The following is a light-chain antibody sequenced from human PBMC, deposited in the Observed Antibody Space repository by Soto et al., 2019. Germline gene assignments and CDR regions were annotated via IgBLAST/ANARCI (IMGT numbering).Light chain of an antibody. V-gene: IGKV3-20*01. J-gene: IGKJ5*01. Sequence: EIVLTQSPGTLSLSPGERATLSCRASQSVSNNYLAWYQQKPGQAPRLLIYGASSRATGIPDRFSGSGSATDFTLTISRLEPEDFAVYYCQQYGSSPRTFGQGTRLEIK. CDR1: QSVSNNY. CDR2: GAS. CDR3: QQYGSSPRT.